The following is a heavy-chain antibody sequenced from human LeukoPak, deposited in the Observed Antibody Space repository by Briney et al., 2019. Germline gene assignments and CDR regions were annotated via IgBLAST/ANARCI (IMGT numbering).Heavy chain of an antibody. Sequence: SETLSLTCAVSGYSISSGYYWGWIRQPPGKGLEWIGSIYHSGSTSYNASLKSRVTLSIDMSKNQFSLRLNSVTAADTAVYYCARGPTVEYFDHWGQGTLVTVSS. CDR2: IYHSGST. V-gene: IGHV4-38-2*01. CDR3: ARGPTVEYFDH. CDR1: GYSISSGYY. J-gene: IGHJ4*02. D-gene: IGHD4-23*01.